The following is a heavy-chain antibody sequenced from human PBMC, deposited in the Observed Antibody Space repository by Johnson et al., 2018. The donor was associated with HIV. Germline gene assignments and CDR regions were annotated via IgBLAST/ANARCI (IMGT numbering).Heavy chain of an antibody. CDR1: GFTFSSYD. CDR2: LGTAGDT. V-gene: IGHV3-13*01. CDR3: ARYSVSDDAFDI. D-gene: IGHD2-21*01. J-gene: IGHJ3*02. Sequence: VQLVESGGGLVQPGGSLRLSCAASGFTFSSYDMHWVRQATGKGLEWVSALGTAGDTYYPGSVKGRFTISRENAKNSLYLQMNSLRAGDTAVHYCARYSVSDDAFDIWGQGTMVTVSS.